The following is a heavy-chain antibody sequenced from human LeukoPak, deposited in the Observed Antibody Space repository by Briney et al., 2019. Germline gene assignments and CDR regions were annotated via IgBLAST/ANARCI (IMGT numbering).Heavy chain of an antibody. Sequence: SETLSLTCTVSGYSISSGYYWGWIRQPPGKGLEWIGSIYHSGSTYYNPSLKSRVTISVDTSKNQFSLKLSSVTAADTAVYYCARDLVGTVTSGYWGQGTLVTVSS. CDR1: GYSISSGYY. CDR3: ARDLVGTVTSGY. CDR2: IYHSGST. V-gene: IGHV4-38-2*02. J-gene: IGHJ4*02. D-gene: IGHD4-17*01.